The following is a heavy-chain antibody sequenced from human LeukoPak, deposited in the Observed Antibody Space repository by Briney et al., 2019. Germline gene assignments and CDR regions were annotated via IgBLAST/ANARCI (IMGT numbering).Heavy chain of an antibody. D-gene: IGHD2-15*01. V-gene: IGHV1-69*01. CDR2: IIPIFGTA. CDR3: ARRGGGYYGMDV. CDR1: GGTFSSYA. Sequence: ASVKVSCKASGGTFSSYAISWVRQARGQGLEWMGGIIPIFGTANYAQKFQGRVTITADESTSTAYMELSSLRSDDTAVYYCARRGGGYYGMDVWGKGTTVTVSS. J-gene: IGHJ6*04.